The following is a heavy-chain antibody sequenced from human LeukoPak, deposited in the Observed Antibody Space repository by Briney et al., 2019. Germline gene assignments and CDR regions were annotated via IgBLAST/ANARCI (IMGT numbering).Heavy chain of an antibody. CDR1: GFTFDDYG. V-gene: IGHV3-20*04. CDR2: INWNGGST. D-gene: IGHD5-12*01. J-gene: IGHJ3*02. Sequence: GGSLRLSCAASGFTFDDYGMSWVRQAPGKGLEWVSGINWNGGSTGYADSVKGRFTISRDNAKNSLYLQMNSLRAEDTALYYCAGDLRRSGSDAFDIWERGTMVTVSS. CDR3: AGDLRRSGSDAFDI.